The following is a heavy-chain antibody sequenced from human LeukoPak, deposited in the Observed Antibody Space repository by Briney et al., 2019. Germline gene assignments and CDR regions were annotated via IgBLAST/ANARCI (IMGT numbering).Heavy chain of an antibody. J-gene: IGHJ4*02. CDR1: GGSIRSSYYY. Sequence: PSETLSLTCTVSGGSIRSSYYYWGWIRQPPGKGLEWIGSIYDSGSTYYNPSLKSRVTISVDTSKNQFSLKLNSVTAADTAVYYCARGYYYDSSGYYTDWGQGTLVTVSS. V-gene: IGHV4-39*01. CDR3: ARGYYYDSSGYYTD. D-gene: IGHD3-22*01. CDR2: IYDSGST.